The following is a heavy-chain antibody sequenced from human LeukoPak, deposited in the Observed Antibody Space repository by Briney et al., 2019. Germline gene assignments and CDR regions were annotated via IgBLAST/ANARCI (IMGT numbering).Heavy chain of an antibody. V-gene: IGHV5-51*01. CDR3: AKSTSSAYGVDV. CDR2: IYPGDSDT. Sequence: GESLKISCKGSGYNFTNYWIDWVRPMPGKGLEWMGIIYPGDSDTRYSPSFQGQVTISADKSISTAYLQLNSLKASDTAMYYCAKSTSSAYGVDVWGQGTTVTVSS. J-gene: IGHJ6*02. CDR1: GYNFTNYW.